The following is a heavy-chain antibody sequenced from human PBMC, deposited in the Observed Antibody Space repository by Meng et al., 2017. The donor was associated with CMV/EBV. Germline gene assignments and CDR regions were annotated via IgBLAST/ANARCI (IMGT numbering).Heavy chain of an antibody. CDR2: ISGSGGST. D-gene: IGHD1-7*01. V-gene: IGHV3-23*01. J-gene: IGHJ4*02. CDR1: GFTFSSYA. Sequence: EGELLWSGGGVVQPGGSLRLSCAASGFTFSSYAMGWVRQAPGKGLEWVSAISGSGGSTYYADSVKGRFTISRDNSKNTLYLQMNSLRAEDTAVYYCAKDVGRNWNLVTYWGQGTLVTVSS. CDR3: AKDVGRNWNLVTY.